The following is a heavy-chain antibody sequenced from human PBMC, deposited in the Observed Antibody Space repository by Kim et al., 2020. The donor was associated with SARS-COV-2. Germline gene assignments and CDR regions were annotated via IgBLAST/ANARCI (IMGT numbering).Heavy chain of an antibody. Sequence: GGSLRLSFAASGFTFSSYGMHWVRQAPGKGLEWVAVIWYDGSNKYYADSLKGRFTISRDNSKYTLYLQMNSLRAEDTAVYYCARDLKYYDILTGYYPPQGVYYYYGMDVWGQGTTVTVSS. CDR1: GFTFSSYG. D-gene: IGHD3-9*01. CDR2: IWYDGSNK. J-gene: IGHJ6*02. CDR3: ARDLKYYDILTGYYPPQGVYYYYGMDV. V-gene: IGHV3-33*01.